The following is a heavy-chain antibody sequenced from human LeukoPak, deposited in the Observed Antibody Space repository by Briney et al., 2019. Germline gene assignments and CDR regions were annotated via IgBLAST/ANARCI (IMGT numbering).Heavy chain of an antibody. D-gene: IGHD6-19*01. V-gene: IGHV4-31*03. CDR1: GGSINNGGYY. Sequence: SETLSLTCTVSGGSINNGGYYWSWIRQHPGKGLEWIGYIYYSGSSYYNPSLRSRVTISVDTSKNHFSLKLSSVTAADTAVYYCARDLAYRSSLRGTFDIWGQGTKVTVSS. J-gene: IGHJ3*02. CDR2: IYYSGSS. CDR3: ARDLAYRSSLRGTFDI.